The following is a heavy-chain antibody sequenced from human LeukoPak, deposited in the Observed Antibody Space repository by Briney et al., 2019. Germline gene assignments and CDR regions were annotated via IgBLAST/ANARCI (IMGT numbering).Heavy chain of an antibody. J-gene: IGHJ5*02. Sequence: SGTLSLTCAVYGGSFSGYYWSWIRQPPGKGLEWIGGINHSGSTNYNPSLKSRVTISVDTSKNQFSLKLSSVTAADTAVYYCARGGIAAAGTAGWFDPWGQGTLVTVSS. CDR2: INHSGST. V-gene: IGHV4-34*01. D-gene: IGHD6-13*01. CDR1: GGSFSGYY. CDR3: ARGGIAAAGTAGWFDP.